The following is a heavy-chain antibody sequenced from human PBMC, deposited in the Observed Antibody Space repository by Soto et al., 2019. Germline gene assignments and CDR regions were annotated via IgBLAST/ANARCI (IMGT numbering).Heavy chain of an antibody. D-gene: IGHD2-15*01. V-gene: IGHV1-69*02. CDR1: GGTFSSYT. CDR2: IIPILGIA. CDR3: ASLEGYCSGGSCLRGTFFDY. J-gene: IGHJ4*02. Sequence: QVQLVQSGAEVKKPGSSVKVSCKASGGTFSSYTISWVRQAPGQGLEWMGRIIPILGIANYAQKFQGRVTITADKFTSTAYMELSSLRSEDTAVYYCASLEGYCSGGSCLRGTFFDYWGQGTLVTVSS.